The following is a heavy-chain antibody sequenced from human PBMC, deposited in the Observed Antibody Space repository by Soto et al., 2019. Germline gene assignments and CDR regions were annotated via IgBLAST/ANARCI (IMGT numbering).Heavy chain of an antibody. CDR2: IYSSGSA. Sequence: VRLQESGPGLVEPSETLSLTCSVSGDSINNYYWSWIRQPAGKGLEWIGRIYSSGSANYSPSLKTRGTMSVDTSKNQLSLSVTSVTAADTAVYFCARGGTRSADLPTYWGQGIQVIVSS. D-gene: IGHD1-1*01. CDR1: GDSINNYY. CDR3: ARGGTRSADLPTY. J-gene: IGHJ4*02. V-gene: IGHV4-4*07.